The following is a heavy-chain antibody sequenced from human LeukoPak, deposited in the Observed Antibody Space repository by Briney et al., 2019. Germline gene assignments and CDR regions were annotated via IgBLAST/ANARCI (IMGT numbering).Heavy chain of an antibody. CDR3: ARHNREWEHDH. V-gene: IGHV4-4*09. D-gene: IGHD1-26*01. CDR2: IYTSGST. J-gene: IGHJ4*02. CDR1: GGSISSYY. Sequence: PSETLSLTCTVSGGSISSYYWSWIRQPPGKGLEWIGYIYTSGSTNYNPSLKSRVTISVDTSKNQFSLKLSSVTAADTAVYYCARHNREWEHDHWGQGTLVTVSS.